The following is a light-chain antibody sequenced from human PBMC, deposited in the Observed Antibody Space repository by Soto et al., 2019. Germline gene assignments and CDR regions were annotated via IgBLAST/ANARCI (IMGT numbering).Light chain of an antibody. V-gene: IGLV2-14*01. J-gene: IGLJ1*01. CDR3: TSYTGSSTHV. CDR1: SSDVGGYNY. CDR2: DVS. Sequence: QSALTQPASVSGSPGQSITISCTGTSSDVGGYNYVSWYQQHPGKAPKLMIYDVSNRPSGVSNRFSGSQSGNTASLTISGLQAEDEADYYCTSYTGSSTHVFGTGTKLTVL.